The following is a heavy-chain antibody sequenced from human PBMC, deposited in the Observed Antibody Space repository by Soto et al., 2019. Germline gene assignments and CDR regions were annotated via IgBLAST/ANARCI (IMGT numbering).Heavy chain of an antibody. CDR3: VKFILAERCFDH. CDR2: ISGNVGST. D-gene: IGHD3-16*01. Sequence: EVQLLESGGGLVQPGGSLRLSCAASGFTLSSHAMSWVRQAPGKGLEWVSVISGNVGSTYYADSVKGRFTISRDNFKNTLYLQMNSLRDEDTAVYYCVKFILAERCFDHWGQGTLVTVSS. J-gene: IGHJ4*02. V-gene: IGHV3-23*01. CDR1: GFTLSSHA.